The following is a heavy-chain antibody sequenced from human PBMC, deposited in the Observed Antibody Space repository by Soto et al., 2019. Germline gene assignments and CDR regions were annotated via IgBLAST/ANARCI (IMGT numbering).Heavy chain of an antibody. J-gene: IGHJ3*02. CDR1: GGSISRYN. V-gene: IGHV4-59*01. CDR3: AKGDSTTHGDSFDI. D-gene: IGHD6-13*01. Sequence: PSQTLSLTCSVSGGSISRYNWNWIRQSPEKGLAWVGDVYHSGRTNYNPSLKSRVTISVDTSKNQFSLQLSAVTAADTAVYYCAKGDSTTHGDSFDIWGQGTMVTVS. CDR2: VYHSGRT.